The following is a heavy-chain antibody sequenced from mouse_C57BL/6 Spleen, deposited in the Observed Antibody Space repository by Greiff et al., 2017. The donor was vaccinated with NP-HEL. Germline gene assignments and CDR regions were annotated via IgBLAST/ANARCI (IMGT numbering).Heavy chain of an antibody. CDR1: GYAFSSYW. D-gene: IGHD4-1*02. CDR3: DNWDGGYYFDY. CDR2: IYPGDGDT. Sequence: QVQLQQSGAELVKPGASVKISCKASGYAFSSYWMNWVKQRPGKGLEWIGQIYPGDGDTNYNGKFKGRDTLTADKSSSTAYMQISSLTSEDSAVYFCDNWDGGYYFDYWGQGTTLTVSS. J-gene: IGHJ2*01. V-gene: IGHV1-80*01.